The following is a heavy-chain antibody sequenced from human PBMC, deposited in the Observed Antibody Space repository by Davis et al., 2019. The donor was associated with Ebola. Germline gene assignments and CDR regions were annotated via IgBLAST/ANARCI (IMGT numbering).Heavy chain of an antibody. D-gene: IGHD3-3*01. CDR1: GFTFSSYA. CDR3: ARAHYCFWSYPPDY. Sequence: GESLKISCAASGFTFSSYAMHWVRQAPGKGLEWVAVISYDGSNKYYADSVKGRFTISSDNSKNTLYLQMNSLRAEDTAVYYCARAHYCFWSYPPDYWGQGTLVTVSS. J-gene: IGHJ4*02. V-gene: IGHV3-30-3*01. CDR2: ISYDGSNK.